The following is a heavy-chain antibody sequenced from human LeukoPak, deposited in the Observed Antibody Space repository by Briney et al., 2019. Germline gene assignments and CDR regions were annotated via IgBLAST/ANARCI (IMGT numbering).Heavy chain of an antibody. V-gene: IGHV4-59*01. CDR3: AREDPRTKVPEGMDV. J-gene: IGHJ6*02. CDR1: GGSISHYY. Sequence: SETLSLICTVSGGSISHYYWSWIRQPPGKGLEWIGYIYYSGTTNYNPSLKSRVTISVDTSKNQFSLKLNSVTAADTAVYYCAREDPRTKVPEGMDVWGQGTTVTVSS. CDR2: IYYSGTT. D-gene: IGHD4/OR15-4a*01.